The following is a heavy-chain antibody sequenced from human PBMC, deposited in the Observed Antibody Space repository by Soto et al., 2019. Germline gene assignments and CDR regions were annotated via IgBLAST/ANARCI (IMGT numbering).Heavy chain of an antibody. Sequence: GGSLRLSCAASGFAFNSYAMHWVRQAPGKGLEWVACISYDGSNKYYADSVKGRFTISRDNPKNTLYLQVNSLRVEDTAVYYCASPEVFGGESWGQGTLVTVSS. J-gene: IGHJ5*02. CDR1: GFAFNSYA. V-gene: IGHV3-30-3*01. D-gene: IGHD3-16*01. CDR2: ISYDGSNK. CDR3: ASPEVFGGES.